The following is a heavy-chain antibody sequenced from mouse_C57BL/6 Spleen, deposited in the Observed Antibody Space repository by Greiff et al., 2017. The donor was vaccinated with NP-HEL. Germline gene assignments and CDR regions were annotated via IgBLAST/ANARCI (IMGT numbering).Heavy chain of an antibody. J-gene: IGHJ3*01. V-gene: IGHV7-3*01. Sequence: EVHLVESGGGLVQPGGSLSLSCAASGFTFTDYYMSWVRQPPGKALEWLGFIRNKANGYTTEYSASVKGRFTISRDNSQSILYLQMNALRAEDSATYYCARSSTGFAYWGQGTLVTVSA. CDR2: IRNKANGYTT. CDR1: GFTFTDYY. CDR3: ARSSTGFAY. D-gene: IGHD4-1*02.